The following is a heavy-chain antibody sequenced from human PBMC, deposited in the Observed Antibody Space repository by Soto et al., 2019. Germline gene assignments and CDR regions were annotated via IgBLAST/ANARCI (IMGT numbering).Heavy chain of an antibody. CDR1: GGSISSSSYY. CDR3: ASPRTAFSVDALDY. Sequence: PSETLSLTCTVSGGSISSSSYYWGWIRQPPGKGLEWIGSIYYSGSTYYNPSLKSRVTISVDTSKNQFSLKLSSVTAADTAVYYCASPRTAFSVDALDYWGQGTLVTVS. J-gene: IGHJ4*02. CDR2: IYYSGST. V-gene: IGHV4-39*01. D-gene: IGHD2-21*02.